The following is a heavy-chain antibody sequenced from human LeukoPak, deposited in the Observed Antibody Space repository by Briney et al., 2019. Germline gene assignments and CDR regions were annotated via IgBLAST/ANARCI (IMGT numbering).Heavy chain of an antibody. J-gene: IGHJ6*03. D-gene: IGHD6-19*01. CDR1: GYTFTGYY. Sequence: ASVKVSCKASGYTFTGYYMHWVRQAPGQGLEWMGWINPNSGGTNYAQKFQGRVTMTGDTSISTAYMELSRLRSDDTAVYYCASTSLSSGSLTYYYHYMDVWGKGTTVTVSS. CDR3: ASTSLSSGSLTYYYHYMDV. CDR2: INPNSGGT. V-gene: IGHV1-2*02.